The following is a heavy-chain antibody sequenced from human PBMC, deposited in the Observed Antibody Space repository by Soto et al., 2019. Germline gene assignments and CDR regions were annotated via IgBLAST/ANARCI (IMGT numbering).Heavy chain of an antibody. CDR3: ARDPAP. Sequence: SETLSLTCSVSGDSISNSRFYWAWIRQPPGEGLEWIGSIYHTGNAYYNPSLKSRVTISVDTSKNQFSLKLTSVTAADAALYYCARDPAPWGQGTLVTVSS. CDR2: IYHTGNA. V-gene: IGHV4-39*02. CDR1: GDSISNSRFY. J-gene: IGHJ5*02.